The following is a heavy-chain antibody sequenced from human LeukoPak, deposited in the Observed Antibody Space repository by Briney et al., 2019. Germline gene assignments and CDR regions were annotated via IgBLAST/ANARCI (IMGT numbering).Heavy chain of an antibody. CDR2: INPSGGTT. V-gene: IGHV1-46*01. D-gene: IGHD5-18*01. CDR1: GYTFTSYS. CDR3: AREGGDTPMVKFDS. J-gene: IGHJ4*02. Sequence: VASVKVSCKASGYTFTSYSIHWVRQAPGQGLEWMGIINPSGGTTTYTQKFQGRVTMTRDMSTSTVYMELSSLRSEDTDVYYCAREGGDTPMVKFDSWGQGTLVTVSS.